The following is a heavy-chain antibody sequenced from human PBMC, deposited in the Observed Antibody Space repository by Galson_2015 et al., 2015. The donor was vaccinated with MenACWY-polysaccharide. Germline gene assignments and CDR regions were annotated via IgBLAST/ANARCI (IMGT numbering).Heavy chain of an antibody. CDR2: INSDGST. D-gene: IGHD6-19*01. CDR3: VREGENAVAATLAI. J-gene: IGHJ3*02. CDR1: GFTFSSYW. V-gene: IGHV3-74*01. Sequence: SLRLSCAASGFTFSSYWMNWVRQAPGKGLVWVSRINSDGSTSYADSVKGRFTMSRDNAKNTVYLQMNSLRAEDTAVYYCVREGENAVAATLAISGHGTMVTVSS.